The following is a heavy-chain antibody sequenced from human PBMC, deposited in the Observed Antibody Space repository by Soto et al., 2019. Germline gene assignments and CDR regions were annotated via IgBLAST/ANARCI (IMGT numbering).Heavy chain of an antibody. CDR2: ISGSGGST. J-gene: IGHJ5*02. CDR1: GFTFSSYA. CDR3: AKLPDDYDFWSGSPINWFDP. V-gene: IGHV3-23*01. Sequence: PGGSLRLSCAASGFTFSSYAMSWVRQAPGKGLEWVSAISGSGGSTYYADSVKGRFTISRDNSKNTLYLQMNSLRAEDTAVYYCAKLPDDYDFWSGSPINWFDPWGQGTLVTVSS. D-gene: IGHD3-3*01.